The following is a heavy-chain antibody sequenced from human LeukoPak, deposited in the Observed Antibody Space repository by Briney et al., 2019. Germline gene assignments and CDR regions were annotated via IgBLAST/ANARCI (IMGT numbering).Heavy chain of an antibody. V-gene: IGHV4-34*01. Sequence: PSETLSLTCAVYGGSFSGYYWSWIRQPPGKGLEWIGEINHSGSTNYNPSLKSRVTISVDTSKNQFYLKLSSVTAADTAVYYCARGPHGTIFGSGGWFDPWGQGTLVTVSS. CDR1: GGSFSGYY. J-gene: IGHJ5*02. CDR2: INHSGST. CDR3: ARGPHGTIFGSGGWFDP. D-gene: IGHD3-3*01.